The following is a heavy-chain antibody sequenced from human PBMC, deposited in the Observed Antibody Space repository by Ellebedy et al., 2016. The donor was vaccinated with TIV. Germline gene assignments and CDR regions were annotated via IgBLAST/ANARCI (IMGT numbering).Heavy chain of an antibody. Sequence: MPSETLSLTCAVSGGSISSSNWWSWVRQPPGKGLEWIGEIYHSGSTNYNPSLKSRVIISVDKSKNQFSLKLISVTAADTAVYFCARQDYDFWNGLYDYWGQGALVTVSP. J-gene: IGHJ4*02. CDR2: IYHSGST. CDR3: ARQDYDFWNGLYDY. V-gene: IGHV4-4*02. D-gene: IGHD3-3*01. CDR1: GGSISSSNW.